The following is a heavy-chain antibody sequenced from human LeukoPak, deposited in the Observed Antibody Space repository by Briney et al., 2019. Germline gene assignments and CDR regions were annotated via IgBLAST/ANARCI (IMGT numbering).Heavy chain of an antibody. CDR3: AKDTGWDYGSGSYYKWVDY. Sequence: GGSLRLSCAASGFTFDDYAMHWVRQAPGKGLEWVSLISGDGGSTYYADSVKGRFTISRDNSKNSLYLQMNSLRTEDTALYYCAKDTGWDYGSGSYYKWVDYWGQGTLVTVSS. V-gene: IGHV3-43*02. J-gene: IGHJ4*02. CDR1: GFTFDDYA. CDR2: ISGDGGST. D-gene: IGHD3-10*01.